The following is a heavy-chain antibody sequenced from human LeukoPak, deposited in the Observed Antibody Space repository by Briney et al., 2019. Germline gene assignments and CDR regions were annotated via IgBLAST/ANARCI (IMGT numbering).Heavy chain of an antibody. CDR1: GFTFSDYY. CDR3: ARELSGSWAYYYMDV. J-gene: IGHJ6*03. D-gene: IGHD3-10*01. V-gene: IGHV3-11*04. CDR2: ISSSGSTI. Sequence: KPGGSLRLSCAASGFTFSDYYMSWLRQAPGKGLEWVSYISSSGSTIYYADSVKGRFTISRDNAKNSLYLQMNSLRAEDTAVYYCARELSGSWAYYYMDVWGKGTTVTVSS.